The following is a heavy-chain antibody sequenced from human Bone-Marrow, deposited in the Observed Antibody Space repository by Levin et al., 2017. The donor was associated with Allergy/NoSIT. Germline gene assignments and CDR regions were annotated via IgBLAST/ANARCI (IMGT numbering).Heavy chain of an antibody. J-gene: IGHJ4*02. V-gene: IGHV3-15*01. D-gene: IGHD3-9*01. CDR2: IKSKADGGTT. Sequence: GGSLRLSCAASGFTFSDAWMSWVRQAPGKGLEWVGRIKSKADGGTTDYAAPVKGRFTISRDDSKHMLYLQMNSLKTEDTAVYYCTSTDVLRYFDWFIRPCDYWGQGTLVTVSS. CDR1: GFTFSDAW. CDR3: TSTDVLRYFDWFIRPCDY.